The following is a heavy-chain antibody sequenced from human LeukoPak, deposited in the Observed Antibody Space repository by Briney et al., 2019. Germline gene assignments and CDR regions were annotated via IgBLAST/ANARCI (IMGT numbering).Heavy chain of an antibody. D-gene: IGHD5-12*01. CDR2: INAGNGNT. CDR1: GYTFTSYA. Sequence: GASVKVSCKASGYTFTSYAMHWVRQAPGQRLEWMGWINAGNGNTKYSQKFQGRVTITRDTSASTAYMELSSLRSEDTAVYYCAGDRGGYVRMVWFDPWGQGTLVTVSS. J-gene: IGHJ5*02. CDR3: AGDRGGYVRMVWFDP. V-gene: IGHV1-3*01.